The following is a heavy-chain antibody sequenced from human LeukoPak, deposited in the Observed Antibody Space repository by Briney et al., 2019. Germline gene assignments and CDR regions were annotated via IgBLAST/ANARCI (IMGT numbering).Heavy chain of an antibody. V-gene: IGHV3-30*02. CDR1: GFTFSSYG. CDR3: AKDARPVSYNWFDP. D-gene: IGHD6-6*01. CDR2: MRYDGSNK. Sequence: GGSLRLSCAASGFTFSSYGMHWVRQAPGKGLEWVAFMRYDGSNKYYADSVKGRFTISRDNSKNTLYLQMNSLRAEDTAVYYCAKDARPVSYNWFDPWGQGTLVTVSS. J-gene: IGHJ5*02.